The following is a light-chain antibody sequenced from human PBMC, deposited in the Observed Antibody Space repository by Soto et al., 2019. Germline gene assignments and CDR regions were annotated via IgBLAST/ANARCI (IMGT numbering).Light chain of an antibody. CDR1: SSDVGGYNY. J-gene: IGLJ1*01. CDR2: DVS. Sequence: QSVLTQPASVSGSPGQSITISCTGTSSDVGGYNYVSWYQQHPGKAPKLMIYDVSNRPSGVSNRFSGSKSANTASLTISVLQAEDEADYYCSSYTTTSTYVFGTGTKAPS. CDR3: SSYTTTSTYV. V-gene: IGLV2-14*01.